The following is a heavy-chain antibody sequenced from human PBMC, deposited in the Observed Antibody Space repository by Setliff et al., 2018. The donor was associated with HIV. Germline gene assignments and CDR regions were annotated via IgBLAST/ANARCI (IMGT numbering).Heavy chain of an antibody. J-gene: IGHJ3*02. Sequence: WASVKVSCKASGYSLTDYYIHWVRQAPGQGLEWMGWINPNNGGTNYAQKFQGRVSMTIDTSTSTAYMELRSLRSDDMAVYYCARRGVFDAFDIWGQGTMVTVSS. V-gene: IGHV1-2*02. CDR3: ARRGVFDAFDI. CDR1: GYSLTDYY. CDR2: INPNNGGT. D-gene: IGHD6-13*01.